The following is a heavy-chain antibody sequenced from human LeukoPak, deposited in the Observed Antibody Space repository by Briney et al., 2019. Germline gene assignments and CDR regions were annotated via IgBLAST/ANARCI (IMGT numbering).Heavy chain of an antibody. Sequence: PGGSLRLSCAASGFTFSSYWMSWVRQAPGKGLEWVANIKQDGSEKYYVDSVKGRFTISRDNAKNSLYLQMNSLRAEDTAVYYCARDLVGIVGGFDYWGQGTLVTVSS. CDR1: GFTFSSYW. CDR3: ARDLVGIVGGFDY. J-gene: IGHJ4*02. V-gene: IGHV3-7*01. CDR2: IKQDGSEK. D-gene: IGHD3-22*01.